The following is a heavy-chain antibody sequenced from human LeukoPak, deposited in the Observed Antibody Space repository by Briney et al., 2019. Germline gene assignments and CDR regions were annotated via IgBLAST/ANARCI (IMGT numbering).Heavy chain of an antibody. CDR2: MSSSGSTI. CDR1: GFTFSSYE. D-gene: IGHD2-2*02. CDR3: ARGGANIGVVPAAINFDY. V-gene: IGHV3-48*03. J-gene: IGHJ4*02. Sequence: PGGSLRLSCAASGFTFSSYEMNWVRQAPGKGLEWVSYMSSSGSTIYYADSVKGRFTISRDNAKNSLYLQMNSLRAEDTAVYYCARGGANIGVVPAAINFDYWGQGTLVTVSS.